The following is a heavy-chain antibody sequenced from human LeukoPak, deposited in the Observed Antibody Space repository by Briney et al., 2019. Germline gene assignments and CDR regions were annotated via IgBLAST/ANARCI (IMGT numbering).Heavy chain of an antibody. CDR2: INPSGGST. J-gene: IGHJ6*03. CDR3: ATTHGAYYYDSSGYRPPYYYYYYMDV. CDR1: GYTFTSYY. Sequence: ASVKVSCKASGYTFTSYYMHWVRQAPGQGLEWMGIINPSGGSTSYAQKFQGRVTMTRDMSTSTVYMELSSLRSEDTAVYYCATTHGAYYYDSSGYRPPYYYYYYMDVWGKGTTVTVSS. V-gene: IGHV1-46*01. D-gene: IGHD3-22*01.